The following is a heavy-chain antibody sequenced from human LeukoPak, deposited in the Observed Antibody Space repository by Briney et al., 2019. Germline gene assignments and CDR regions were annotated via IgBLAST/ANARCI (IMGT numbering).Heavy chain of an antibody. V-gene: IGHV5-51*01. CDR3: ARHLRYYDFWSGYYKDNGYYYGMDV. Sequence: GESLKISCKGSGYSFTSYWIGWVRQMPGKGLEWMGIIYPGDSDTRYSPSFQGQVTISADKSISTAYLQWSSLKASDTAMYYCARHLRYYDFWSGYYKDNGYYYGMDVWGQGTTVTVSS. J-gene: IGHJ6*02. CDR1: GYSFTSYW. D-gene: IGHD3-3*01. CDR2: IYPGDSDT.